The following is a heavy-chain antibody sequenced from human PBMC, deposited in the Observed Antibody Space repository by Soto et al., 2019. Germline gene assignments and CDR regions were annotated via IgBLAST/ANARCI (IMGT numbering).Heavy chain of an antibody. CDR3: ARKRQRLVLNNWFDP. D-gene: IGHD6-13*01. J-gene: IGHJ5*02. CDR2: INHSGST. CDR1: GGSFSGYY. V-gene: IGHV4-34*01. Sequence: QVQLQQWGAGLLKPSETLSLTCAVYGGSFSGYYWSWIRQPPGKGLEWIGEINHSGSTNYNPSLKSRVTISVDTSKNQFSLKLSSVTAADTAVYYCARKRQRLVLNNWFDPWGQGTLVTVSS.